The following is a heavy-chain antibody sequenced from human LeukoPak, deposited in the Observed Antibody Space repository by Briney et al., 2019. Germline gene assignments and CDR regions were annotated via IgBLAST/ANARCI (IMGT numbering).Heavy chain of an antibody. CDR2: ISGSGGST. Sequence: SGGSLRLSCAASGFTFSSYAMSWVRQAPGKGLEWVSAISGSGGSTYYADSVKGRFTISRDNSKNTLYLQTNSLRAEDTAVYYCAKAYYGSGSYYMGYFDYWGQGTLVTVSS. CDR1: GFTFSSYA. D-gene: IGHD3-10*01. V-gene: IGHV3-23*01. J-gene: IGHJ4*02. CDR3: AKAYYGSGSYYMGYFDY.